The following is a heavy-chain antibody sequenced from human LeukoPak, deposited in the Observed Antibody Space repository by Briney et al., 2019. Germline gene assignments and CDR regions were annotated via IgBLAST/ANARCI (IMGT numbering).Heavy chain of an antibody. D-gene: IGHD2-2*01. CDR2: INHSGST. CDR3: ARESKGDIVVVPAAPNWFDP. V-gene: IGHV4-34*01. J-gene: IGHJ5*02. Sequence: PSETLSLTCAVYGGSFSGYYWSWIRQPPGKGLEWIGEINHSGSTDYSPSLKSRVTISVDTSKNQFSLKLSSVTAADTAVYYCARESKGDIVVVPAAPNWFDPWGQGTLVTVSS. CDR1: GGSFSGYY.